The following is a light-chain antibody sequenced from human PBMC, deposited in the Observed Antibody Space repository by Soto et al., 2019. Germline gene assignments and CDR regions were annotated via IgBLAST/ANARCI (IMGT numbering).Light chain of an antibody. CDR1: QSIGTS. CDR2: DAF. Sequence: EIVLTQSPATLSLSPGERATLSCRASQSIGTSLDWYQQKPGQVPRLLIFDAFDRATGMPARFSGRGSGTAFTRTIGNLEPDDFAVYYWQQRSQWPLTFGGGTKVEIK. V-gene: IGKV3-11*01. CDR3: QQRSQWPLT. J-gene: IGKJ4*01.